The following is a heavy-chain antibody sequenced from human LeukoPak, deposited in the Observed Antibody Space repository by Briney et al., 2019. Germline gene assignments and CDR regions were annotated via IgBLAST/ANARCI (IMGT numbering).Heavy chain of an antibody. V-gene: IGHV3-21*01. CDR1: GLTFSDAW. D-gene: IGHD6-13*01. J-gene: IGHJ4*02. CDR2: ISSSSLSYI. CDR3: ARDRDSSSWSSRRVGDYFDY. Sequence: GGSLRLSCTASGLTFSDAWMSWVRQVPGKGLEWVSTISSSSLSYIYYADSVKGRFTIFRDNAKNSLYLQMNSLRAEDTAVYYCARDRDSSSWSSRRVGDYFDYWGQGTLVTVSS.